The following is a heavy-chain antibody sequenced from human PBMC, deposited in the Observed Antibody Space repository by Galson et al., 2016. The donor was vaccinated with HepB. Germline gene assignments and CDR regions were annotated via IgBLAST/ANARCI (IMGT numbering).Heavy chain of an antibody. J-gene: IGHJ4*02. D-gene: IGHD3-22*01. CDR2: TFPGDSET. V-gene: IGHV5-51*01. Sequence: QSGAEVTKPGESLKISCKVSGYTFTNHWIAWVRQMPGKGLEWMGITFPGDSETRYSPSFRGQVTISADKSINNAYLQWSSLKASDTAIYYCATGKTYYLDYWGQGTLVTVSS. CDR3: ATGKTYYLDY. CDR1: GYTFTNHW.